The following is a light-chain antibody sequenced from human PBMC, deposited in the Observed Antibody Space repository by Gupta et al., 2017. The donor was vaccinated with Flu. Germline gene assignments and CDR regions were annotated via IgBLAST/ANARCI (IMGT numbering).Light chain of an antibody. CDR3: QAWDSSTLYV. V-gene: IGLV3-1*01. Sequence: SYELTQPPSVSVSPGQTASIACSGDELGDKYVCWYQQRPGQSPLMVIYQDNERPSGIPERFSGSKSGNTATLTISGTQAMDEADYYCQAWDSSTLYVFGTGTEVTVL. CDR1: ELGDKY. J-gene: IGLJ1*01. CDR2: QDN.